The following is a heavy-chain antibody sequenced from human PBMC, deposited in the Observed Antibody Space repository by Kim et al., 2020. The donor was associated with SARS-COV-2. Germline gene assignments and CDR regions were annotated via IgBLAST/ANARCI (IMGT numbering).Heavy chain of an antibody. V-gene: IGHV1-69*13. Sequence: SVKVSCKASGGTFSSYAISWVRQAPGQGLEWMGGIIPIFGTANYAQKFQGRVTITADESTSTAYVELSSLRSEDTAVYYGARSAGRYSGSPRGWFDPWGQGTLVTVSS. CDR3: ARSAGRYSGSPRGWFDP. CDR2: IIPIFGTA. D-gene: IGHD1-26*01. CDR1: GGTFSSYA. J-gene: IGHJ5*02.